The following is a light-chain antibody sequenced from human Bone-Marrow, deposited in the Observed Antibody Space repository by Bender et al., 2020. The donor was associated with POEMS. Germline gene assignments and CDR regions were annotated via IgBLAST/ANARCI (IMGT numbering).Light chain of an antibody. CDR1: SSNIGNHG. V-gene: IGLV1-36*01. CDR2: YDD. Sequence: QSVVTQPPSLSEAPRQRVTISCSGSSSNIGNHGVNWYQQLPGEAPKLLIYYDDLLTPGVSVRLSASKSASSASLAISELQSEDEALYYFSAWDDSLSGWVFGGGTKMTVL. J-gene: IGLJ3*02. CDR3: SAWDDSLSGWV.